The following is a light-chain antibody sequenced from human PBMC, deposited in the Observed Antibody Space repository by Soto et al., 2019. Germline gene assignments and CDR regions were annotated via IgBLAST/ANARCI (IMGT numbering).Light chain of an antibody. Sequence: QSVLTQPASVSGSPGQSITISCTGTSSDVGYYNYVSWYQQHPGKVPKLMIYEVSNRPSGVSNRFSGSKSGNTASLTISGLQAEDEADYYCASYTSKSSYVFGTGTKVNVL. CDR2: EVS. J-gene: IGLJ1*01. CDR1: SSDVGYYNY. V-gene: IGLV2-14*01. CDR3: ASYTSKSSYV.